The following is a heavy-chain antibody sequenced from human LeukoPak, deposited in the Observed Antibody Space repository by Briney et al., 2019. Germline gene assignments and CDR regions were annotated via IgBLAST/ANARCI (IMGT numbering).Heavy chain of an antibody. V-gene: IGHV4-59*12. D-gene: IGHD1-14*01. CDR2: IYHSGST. Sequence: SETLSLTCTVSGGSISSYYWSWIRQPPGKGLEWIGYIYHSGSTYYNPSLKSRVTISVDRSKNQFSLKLSSVTAADTAVYYCAREIPEDYFDYWGQGTLVTVSS. J-gene: IGHJ4*02. CDR3: AREIPEDYFDY. CDR1: GGSISSYY.